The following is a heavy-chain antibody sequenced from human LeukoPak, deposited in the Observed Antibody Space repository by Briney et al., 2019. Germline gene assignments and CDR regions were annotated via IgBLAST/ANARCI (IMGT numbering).Heavy chain of an antibody. D-gene: IGHD3-10*01. CDR1: GFIVSSKY. J-gene: IGHJ6*03. CDR2: IYSGGST. Sequence: GGSLRLSCAASGFIVSSKYMSWVRQAPGKGLEWVSVIYSGGSTHYADSVKGRFTISRDNSKNTLYLQMNSLRAEDTAVYYCAKDYYYGSGSYMDVWGKGTTVTISS. CDR3: AKDYYYGSGSYMDV. V-gene: IGHV3-66*02.